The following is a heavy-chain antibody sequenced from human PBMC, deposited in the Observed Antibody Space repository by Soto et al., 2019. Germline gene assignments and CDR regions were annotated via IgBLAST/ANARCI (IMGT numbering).Heavy chain of an antibody. D-gene: IGHD2-15*01. Sequence: PGGSLRLSCAASGCSFSSYDMLWARHAPGKWLEWVAVISFDESHEYYAESVKGRFTISRDNSKSLRYLQMNSLRSEDTAVYYCAKSNGGNVMHNWFDPWGQGXLVTVHS. CDR2: ISFDESHE. CDR3: AKSNGGNVMHNWFDP. V-gene: IGHV3-30*18. CDR1: GCSFSSYD. J-gene: IGHJ5*02.